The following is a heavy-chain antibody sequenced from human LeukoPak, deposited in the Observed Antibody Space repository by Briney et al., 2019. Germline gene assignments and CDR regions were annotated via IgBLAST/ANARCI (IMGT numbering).Heavy chain of an antibody. CDR3: ARDDSSGWYGAGYFDY. CDR2: IYYSGST. Sequence: PSETLSLTCTVSGGSITSYYWNWIRQPPGKGLEWIGYIYYSGSTNYNPSLKSRVTLSVDTSKNQFSLNLTSVTAADTAVYYCARDDSSGWYGAGYFDYWGQGTLVTVSS. V-gene: IGHV4-59*01. CDR1: GGSITSYY. J-gene: IGHJ4*02. D-gene: IGHD6-19*01.